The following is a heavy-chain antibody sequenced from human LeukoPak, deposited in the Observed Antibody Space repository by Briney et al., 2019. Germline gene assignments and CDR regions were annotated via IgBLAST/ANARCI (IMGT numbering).Heavy chain of an antibody. Sequence: GASVKVSCKSSGYTFTDYFLHWVRQAPGQGLEWMGCINLHTGGAHYAQKFQDRVSLTRDTSIDTAFMELSSLRSDATAIYYCARDFLGRTNGGSNYFGMDVWGQGTTVTVSS. J-gene: IGHJ6*02. D-gene: IGHD2-8*01. CDR1: GYTFTDYF. CDR2: INLHTGGA. V-gene: IGHV1-2*02. CDR3: ARDFLGRTNGGSNYFGMDV.